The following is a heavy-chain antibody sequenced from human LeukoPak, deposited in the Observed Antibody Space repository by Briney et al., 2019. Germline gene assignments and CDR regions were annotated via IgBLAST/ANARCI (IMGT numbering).Heavy chain of an antibody. Sequence: SETLSLTCTGSGVSISSSNSYWGWLRQPPGKGLEWIASIEQSGSTYYNPSLKGRVTISVDTSKNQFSLKVSSVTAADTAIYYCARGPPRYISYWGQGTLVTVSS. D-gene: IGHD5-18*01. CDR2: IEQSGST. CDR1: GVSISSSNSY. J-gene: IGHJ4*02. V-gene: IGHV4-39*07. CDR3: ARGPPRYISY.